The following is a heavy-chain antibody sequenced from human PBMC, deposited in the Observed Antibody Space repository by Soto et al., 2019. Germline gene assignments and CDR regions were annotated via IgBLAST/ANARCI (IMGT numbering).Heavy chain of an antibody. J-gene: IGHJ6*03. CDR2: MNPNSGNT. Sequence: VASVKVSCKASGYTFTSYDINWVRQATGQGLEWMGWMNPNSGNTGYAQKFQGRVTMTRNTSISTAYMELSSLRSEDTAVYYCARGEGLSQALYYYYYYMDVWGKGTTVTVSS. CDR3: ARGEGLSQALYYYYYYMDV. CDR1: GYTFTSYD. V-gene: IGHV1-8*01.